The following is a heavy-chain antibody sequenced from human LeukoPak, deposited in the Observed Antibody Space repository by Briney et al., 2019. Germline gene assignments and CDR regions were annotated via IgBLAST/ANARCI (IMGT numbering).Heavy chain of an antibody. J-gene: IGHJ5*02. V-gene: IGHV4-61*08. CDR3: ARLAVATTSWFDP. CDR2: IYYSGST. D-gene: IGHD2-15*01. CDR1: GGSISSGAYP. Sequence: SETLSLTCTVSGGSISSGAYPWSWIRQHPGEGLEWIGYIYYSGSTYYNPSLKSRVTISLDTSKNQVSLILTSVTAADTAVYYCARLAVATTSWFDPWGQGTLVTVSS.